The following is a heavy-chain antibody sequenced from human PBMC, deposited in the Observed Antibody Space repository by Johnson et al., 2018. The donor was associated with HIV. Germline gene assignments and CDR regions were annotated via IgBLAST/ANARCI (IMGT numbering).Heavy chain of an antibody. V-gene: IGHV3-30*04. CDR2: ISYDGSNK. CDR3: ASENREDYGDYGAFDI. J-gene: IGHJ3*02. D-gene: IGHD4-17*01. Sequence: VQVVESGGGVVQPGRSLRLSCAASGFTFSSYAMHWVRQAPGKGLEWVAVISYDGSNKYYADSVKGRFTISRDNSKNTLYLQMNSLRVEETAGYYCASENREDYGDYGAFDIWGQGTMVTVSS. CDR1: GFTFSSYA.